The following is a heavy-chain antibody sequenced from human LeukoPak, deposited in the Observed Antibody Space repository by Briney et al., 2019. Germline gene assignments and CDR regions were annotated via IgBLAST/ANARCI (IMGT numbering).Heavy chain of an antibody. CDR3: ARTYSSGWLVWFDP. D-gene: IGHD6-19*01. J-gene: IGHJ5*02. Sequence: PSETLSLTCTVSGGSISSYYWSWLRQPPGKGLEWIGYIYYSGSTNYNPSLKSRVTISVDTSKNQFSLKLSSVTAADTAVYYCARTYSSGWLVWFDPWGRGTLVTVSS. V-gene: IGHV4-59*01. CDR1: GGSISSYY. CDR2: IYYSGST.